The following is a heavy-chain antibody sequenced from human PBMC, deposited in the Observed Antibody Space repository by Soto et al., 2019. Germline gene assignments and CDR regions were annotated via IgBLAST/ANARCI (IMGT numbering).Heavy chain of an antibody. CDR2: TYYRSKWYN. J-gene: IGHJ5*02. CDR3: ARAWFLWKEPYNWFDP. CDR1: GVTVYSNSAA. Sequence: QTLSLTCATSGVTVYSNSAAWNWIRQSPSRGLEWLGRTYYRSKWYNDYAVSVKSRITINPDTSKNQLSLQLNSVTPEDTAVYYCARAWFLWKEPYNWFDPWGQGTLVTVSA. V-gene: IGHV6-1*01. D-gene: IGHD3-10*01.